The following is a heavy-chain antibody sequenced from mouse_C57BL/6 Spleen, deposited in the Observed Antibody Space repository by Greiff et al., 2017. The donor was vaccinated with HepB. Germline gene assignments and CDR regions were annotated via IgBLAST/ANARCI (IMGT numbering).Heavy chain of an antibody. CDR3: ARYYGSSYAWFAY. CDR2: IDPSDSET. Sequence: VQLQQSGAELVRPGSSVKLSCKASGYTFTSYWMHWVKQRPIQGLEWIGNIDPSDSETHYNQKFKDKATLTVDKSSSTAYMQLSSLTSEDSAVYYCARYYGSSYAWFAYWGQGTLVTVSA. V-gene: IGHV1-52*01. J-gene: IGHJ3*01. CDR1: GYTFTSYW. D-gene: IGHD1-1*01.